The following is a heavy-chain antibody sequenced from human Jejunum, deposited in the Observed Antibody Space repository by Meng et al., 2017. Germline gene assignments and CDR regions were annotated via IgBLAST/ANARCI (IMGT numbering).Heavy chain of an antibody. J-gene: IGHJ5*02. V-gene: IGHV2-5*02. CDR2: IYWAGDH. Sequence: NASRPSLMHPHDALTRTWTFSVVALALCVGCVVWIHKTSGKTLYWASTIYWAGDHRYRPSLKNRLTVTKDPTKNQVVLIMTNMDPVDTGTYYCVHIQIPPSQGVEMADSGFDPWGQGTLVTVSS. CDR3: VHIQIPPSQGVEMADSGFDP. D-gene: IGHD5-24*01. CDR1: VVALALCVGC.